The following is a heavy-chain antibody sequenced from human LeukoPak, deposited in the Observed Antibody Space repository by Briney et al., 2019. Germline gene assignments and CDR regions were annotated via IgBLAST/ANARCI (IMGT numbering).Heavy chain of an antibody. V-gene: IGHV3-66*01. CDR2: IYSDGST. Sequence: GGSLRLSCAASGFTLSTKYINWARQAPGKGLEWVSVIYSDGSTHSADSVKGRFTISSDNSRNTVFLQMNSLRAEDTAVYYCATGDRAWDFWGQGTVVTVSS. CDR1: GFTLSTKY. J-gene: IGHJ4*02. D-gene: IGHD4-17*01. CDR3: ATGDRAWDF.